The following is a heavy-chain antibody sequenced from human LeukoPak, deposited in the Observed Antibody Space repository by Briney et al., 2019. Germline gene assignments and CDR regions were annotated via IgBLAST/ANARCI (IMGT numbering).Heavy chain of an antibody. CDR2: ISGSSSYI. J-gene: IGHJ3*02. V-gene: IGHV3-21*01. CDR3: ARPRPLKSMIDTTDAFDI. D-gene: IGHD3-22*01. CDR1: GFTFSSYS. Sequence: PGGSLRLSCAASGFTFSSYSMNWVRQAPGEGLEWVSSISGSSSYIYYADSVKGRFTISRDNAKNSLYLQMNSLRAEDTAVYYCARPRPLKSMIDTTDAFDIWGQGTMVTVSS.